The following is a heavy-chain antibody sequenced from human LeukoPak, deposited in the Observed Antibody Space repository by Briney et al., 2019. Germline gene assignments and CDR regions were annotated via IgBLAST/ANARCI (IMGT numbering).Heavy chain of an antibody. CDR1: GASISSLNL. Sequence: SETLSLICAVSGASISSLNLWSWVRQPPGKGLEWIGEMYLSGTATYNPSLRGRVTISIDKSENKFSLKLTSVTAADTAVYFCAGLEGRYSTGMYYDMYYYFDYWGQGTLVTVSS. V-gene: IGHV4-4*02. J-gene: IGHJ4*02. CDR3: AGLEGRYSTGMYYDMYYYFDY. CDR2: MYLSGTA. D-gene: IGHD2-8*02.